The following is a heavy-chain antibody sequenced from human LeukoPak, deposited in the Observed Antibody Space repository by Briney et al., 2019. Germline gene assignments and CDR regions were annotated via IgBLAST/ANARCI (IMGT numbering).Heavy chain of an antibody. CDR1: GYTFTSYY. D-gene: IGHD3-9*01. V-gene: IGHV1-46*01. CDR3: ARSTGDILTCDY. Sequence: ASVKVSCKASGYTFTSYYMHWVRQAPGQGLEWMGIINPSGGSTSYARKFQGRVTMTRDTSTSTVYMELSSLRSEDTAVYYCARSTGDILTCDYWGQGTLVTVSS. J-gene: IGHJ4*02. CDR2: INPSGGST.